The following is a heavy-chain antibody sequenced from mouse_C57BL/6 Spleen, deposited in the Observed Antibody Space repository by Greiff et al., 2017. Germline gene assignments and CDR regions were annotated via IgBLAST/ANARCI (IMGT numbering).Heavy chain of an antibody. J-gene: IGHJ2*01. CDR2: ISDGGSYT. CDR1: GFTFSSYA. Sequence: EVQLVESGGGLVKPGGSLKLSCAASGFTFSSYAMSWVRQTPEKRLEWVATISDGGSYTYYPDNVKGRFTISRDNAKNNLYLQMSHLKSEDTAMYYCARDRRIRDYGEYYFDYWGQGTTLTVSS. V-gene: IGHV5-4*01. CDR3: ARDRRIRDYGEYYFDY. D-gene: IGHD1-1*01.